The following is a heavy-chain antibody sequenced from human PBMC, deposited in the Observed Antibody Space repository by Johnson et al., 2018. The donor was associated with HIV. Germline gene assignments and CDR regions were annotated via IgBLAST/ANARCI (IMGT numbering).Heavy chain of an antibody. CDR2: IKSKRDGGAI. V-gene: IGHV3-15*01. Sequence: VQLVESGGGLVQPGGSLKLSCEASGFTFSNVWMHWVRQAPGRGLEWVGRIKSKRDGGAIDYAAPVKGRFTISRDDTKATLYLEMNSLKTEATGVYSCTTDLPYCSGHDVYNAYDLWGQGTMVIVSS. CDR1: GFTFSNVW. CDR3: TTDLPYCSGHDVYNAYDL. D-gene: IGHD2-15*01. J-gene: IGHJ3*01.